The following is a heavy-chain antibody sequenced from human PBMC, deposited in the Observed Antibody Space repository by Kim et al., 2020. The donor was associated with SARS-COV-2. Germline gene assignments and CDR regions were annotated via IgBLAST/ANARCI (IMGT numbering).Heavy chain of an antibody. V-gene: IGHV3-23*01. Sequence: CADSVKGRFTISRDNSKNTLYLQMNSLRAADTAVYYCAKGVDDFLYGMDVWGQGTTVTVSS. D-gene: IGHD3-3*01. CDR3: AKGVDDFLYGMDV. J-gene: IGHJ6*02.